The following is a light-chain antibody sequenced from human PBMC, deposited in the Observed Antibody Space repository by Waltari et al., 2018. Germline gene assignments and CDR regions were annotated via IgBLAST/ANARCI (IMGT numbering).Light chain of an antibody. Sequence: SALTQPDSVSGSPGQSITISCSGISSYSRGYEYVSWYQQHPGKAPKVIIYDVNNRPSGVSNRFSGSKSGSSASLTISGLQAEDEADYYCSSFTSSTTGIFGGGTKVTVL. CDR2: DVN. CDR1: SSYSRGYEY. V-gene: IGLV2-14*03. CDR3: SSFTSSTTGI. J-gene: IGLJ2*01.